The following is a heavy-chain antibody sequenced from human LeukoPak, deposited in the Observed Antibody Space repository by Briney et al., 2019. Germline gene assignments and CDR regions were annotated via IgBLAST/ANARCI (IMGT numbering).Heavy chain of an antibody. V-gene: IGHV1-2*02. CDR2: INPNSGGT. D-gene: IGHD3-10*01. J-gene: IGHJ3*02. CDR1: GYTFTGYY. CDR3: ARNIWFGESADAFDI. Sequence: ASVKVSCKASGYTFTGYYMHWVRQAPGQGLEWMGWINPNSGGTNYAQKFQGRVTMTRDTSISTAYMELSRLRSDDTAVYYCARNIWFGESADAFDIWGQGTMVTVSS.